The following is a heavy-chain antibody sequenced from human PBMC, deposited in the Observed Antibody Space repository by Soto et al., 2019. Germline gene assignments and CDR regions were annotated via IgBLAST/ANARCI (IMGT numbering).Heavy chain of an antibody. CDR3: ARVLDYYDSSGYYGY. V-gene: IGHV1-69*13. Sequence: SVKVSCKASGGTFSSYAISWVRQAPGQGLEWMGGIIPIFGTANYAQKFQGRVTITADESTSTAYMELSSLRSEDTAVYYCARVLDYYDSSGYYGYWGQGTLVTVSS. D-gene: IGHD3-22*01. J-gene: IGHJ4*02. CDR2: IIPIFGTA. CDR1: GGTFSSYA.